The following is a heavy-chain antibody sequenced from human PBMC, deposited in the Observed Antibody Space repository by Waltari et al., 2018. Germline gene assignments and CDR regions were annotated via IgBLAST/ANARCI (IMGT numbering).Heavy chain of an antibody. Sequence: EVQLEESGGGLVQPGGSLRLSCAASGFMFSNYAMSWVRQSPGKGLEWVSSVSGSGDTTNYADSVKGRFTIARDKSKDTLYLQMNSLRAEDTAVYYCAKAGYCDGGSCYSIEYWGQGTLVTVSS. V-gene: IGHV3-23*04. J-gene: IGHJ4*02. CDR3: AKAGYCDGGSCYSIEY. D-gene: IGHD2-15*01. CDR1: GFMFSNYA. CDR2: VSGSGDTT.